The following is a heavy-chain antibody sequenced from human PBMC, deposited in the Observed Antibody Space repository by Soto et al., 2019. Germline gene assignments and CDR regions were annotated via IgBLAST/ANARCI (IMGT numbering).Heavy chain of an antibody. Sequence: GASVKVSCKASGGTFSSYTISWVRQAPGQGLEWMGRIIPILGIANYAQKFQGRVTITADKSTSTAYMELSSLRSEDTAVYYCARGTYYDILMYYYYYGMDVWGQGTTVTVSS. J-gene: IGHJ6*02. CDR1: GGTFSSYT. CDR3: ARGTYYDILMYYYYYGMDV. CDR2: IIPILGIA. D-gene: IGHD3-9*01. V-gene: IGHV1-69*02.